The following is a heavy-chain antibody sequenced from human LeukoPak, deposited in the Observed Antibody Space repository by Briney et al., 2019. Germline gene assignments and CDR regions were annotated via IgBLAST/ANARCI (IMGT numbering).Heavy chain of an antibody. CDR1: GFTFNNYA. Sequence: GGSLRLSCVASGFTFNNYAMTWVRQAPGKGLEWVSAISGSGYSTYYADSVKGRFTISRDNSKNTLYLQMNSLRAEDTAVYYCAKKYSTGLDPWGQGTLVTVSS. D-gene: IGHD1-26*01. CDR2: ISGSGYST. J-gene: IGHJ5*02. V-gene: IGHV3-23*01. CDR3: AKKYSTGLDP.